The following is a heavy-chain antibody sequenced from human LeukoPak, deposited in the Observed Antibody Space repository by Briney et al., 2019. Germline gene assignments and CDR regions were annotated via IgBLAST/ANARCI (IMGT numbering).Heavy chain of an antibody. CDR1: GFTFSSYG. Sequence: GGSLRLSCAASGFTFSSYGMHWVRQAPGKGLEWVAVISYDGSNKYYADSVKGRFTISRDNSKNTLYLQMNSLRAEDTAVYYCAKVGANYYYYYGMDVWGKGNTVTVSS. D-gene: IGHD1-26*01. J-gene: IGHJ6*04. CDR3: AKVGANYYYYYGMDV. CDR2: ISYDGSNK. V-gene: IGHV3-30*18.